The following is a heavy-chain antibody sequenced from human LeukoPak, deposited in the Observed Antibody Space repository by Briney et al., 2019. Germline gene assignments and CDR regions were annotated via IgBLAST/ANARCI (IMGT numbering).Heavy chain of an antibody. CDR3: ARVTRVGKGLDY. CDR1: GGSFSGYY. Sequence: PSETLSLTCAVYGGSFSGYYWSWIRQPPGKGLEGIGEINHSGSTNYNPSLKSRVTISVDTSKNQFSLKLSSVTAADTAVYYCARVTRVGKGLDYWGQGTLVTVSS. J-gene: IGHJ4*02. D-gene: IGHD3-10*02. CDR2: INHSGST. V-gene: IGHV4-34*01.